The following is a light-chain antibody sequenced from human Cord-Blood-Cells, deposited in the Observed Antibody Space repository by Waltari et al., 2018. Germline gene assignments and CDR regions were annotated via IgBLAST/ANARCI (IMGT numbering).Light chain of an antibody. CDR1: QGISSY. CDR2: AAS. J-gene: IGKJ4*01. V-gene: IGKV1-9*01. Sequence: IQLTQSPSSLSASVGDRVTTTCRASQGISSYLAWYQQKPEKAPKLLIYAASTLQSGVPSRFSGSGSGTDFTLTISSLQPEDFATYYCQQLNSYPHTFGGGTKVEIK. CDR3: QQLNSYPHT.